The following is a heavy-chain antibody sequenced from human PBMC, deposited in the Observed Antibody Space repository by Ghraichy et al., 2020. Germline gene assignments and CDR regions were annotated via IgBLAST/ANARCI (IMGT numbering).Heavy chain of an antibody. CDR1: GFIFSSYA. Sequence: LSLTCAASGFIFSSYAISWVRQAPGKGLEWVSGISTSGGETYYGDSVKGRFTISRDNSRNTLYLQMNGLRADDTAVYYCAKDGVGCSSTSCYLDYWGQGTLVTVSS. D-gene: IGHD2-2*01. CDR3: AKDGVGCSSTSCYLDY. J-gene: IGHJ4*02. CDR2: ISTSGGET. V-gene: IGHV3-23*01.